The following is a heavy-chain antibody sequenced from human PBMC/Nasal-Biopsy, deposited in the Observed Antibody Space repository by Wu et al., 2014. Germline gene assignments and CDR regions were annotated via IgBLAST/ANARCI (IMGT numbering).Heavy chain of an antibody. V-gene: IGHV3-30*18. CDR3: AKDLLPTTVTTIGS. CDR2: ISYDGNNK. D-gene: IGHD4-17*01. Sequence: WVAVISYDGNNKYYADSVKGRFTIFRDNFKNTLDLQMSSLRPDDTAVYFCAKDLLPTTVTTIGSWGQGNPGHRLL. J-gene: IGHJ4*02.